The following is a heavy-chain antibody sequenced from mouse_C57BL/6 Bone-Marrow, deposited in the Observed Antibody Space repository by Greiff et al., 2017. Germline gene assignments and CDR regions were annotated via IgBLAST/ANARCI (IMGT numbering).Heavy chain of an antibody. J-gene: IGHJ2*01. CDR3: ARWDYYYGSNYFDY. Sequence: VQLQQSGPELVKPGASVKISCKASGYAFSSSWMNWVKQRPGQGLEWIGRIYPGDGDTNYNGKFKGKATLTADKSSSTAYMQLSSLTSEDSAVYYCARWDYYYGSNYFDYWGQGTTLTGSS. V-gene: IGHV1-82*01. D-gene: IGHD1-1*01. CDR1: GYAFSSSW. CDR2: IYPGDGDT.